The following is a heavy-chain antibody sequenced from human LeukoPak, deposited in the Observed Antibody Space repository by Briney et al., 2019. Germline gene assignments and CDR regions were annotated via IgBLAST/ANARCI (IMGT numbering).Heavy chain of an antibody. D-gene: IGHD3-3*01. CDR3: ARGPFNDFWSGYYDF. V-gene: IGHV4-59*01. CDR1: GGSINGYY. CDR2: IYYSGSS. J-gene: IGHJ4*02. Sequence: SETLSLTCNVSGGSINGYYWSWIRQPAGEGLEWIGYIYYSGSSKYNPSLKSRVTISVDTSKNQFSLNLSSVTAADTAVYYCARGPFNDFWSGYYDFWGQGTLVTVSS.